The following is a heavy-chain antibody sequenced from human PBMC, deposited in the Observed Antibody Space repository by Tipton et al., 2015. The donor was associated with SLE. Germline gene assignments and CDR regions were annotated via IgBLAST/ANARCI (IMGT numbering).Heavy chain of an antibody. CDR3: ARGNYASESYYRLYMDV. CDR2: IYYTGST. J-gene: IGHJ6*03. V-gene: IGHV4-31*03. CDR1: GGSINSGAYY. Sequence: TLSLTCTVSGGSINSGAYYWSWIRQHPGKGLEWIGYIYYTGSTSYNPSLKGRVTISVDTSKNQFSLKLSSVTAADTAVYYCARGNYASESYYRLYMDVWGKGTTVTVSS. D-gene: IGHD3-10*01.